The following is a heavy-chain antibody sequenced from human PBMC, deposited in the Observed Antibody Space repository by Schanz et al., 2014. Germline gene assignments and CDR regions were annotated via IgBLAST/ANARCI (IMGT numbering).Heavy chain of an antibody. Sequence: QVHLMQSGAEAKKPGASVKVSCKAFGYSFTTYFIHWVRLAPGQGFEWMGLISPSGGSTSYAQKFQGRVTMTRDPSTSPVFMALSGLTSEDTAVYYCGRGGGAYPQKYGMDVWGQGTTVTVSS. CDR3: GRGGGAYPQKYGMDV. J-gene: IGHJ6*02. V-gene: IGHV1-46*01. D-gene: IGHD3-16*01. CDR2: ISPSGGST. CDR1: GYSFTTYF.